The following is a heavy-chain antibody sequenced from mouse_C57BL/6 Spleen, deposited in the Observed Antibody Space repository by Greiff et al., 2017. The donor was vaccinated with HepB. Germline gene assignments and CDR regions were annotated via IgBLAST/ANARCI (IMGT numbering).Heavy chain of an antibody. J-gene: IGHJ1*03. CDR2: ISYDGSN. D-gene: IGHD2-4*01. V-gene: IGHV3-6*01. CDR1: GYSITSGYY. CDR3: ARKNYDSYWYFDV. Sequence: VQLKESGPGLVKPSQSLSLTCSVTGYSITSGYYWNWIRQFPGNKLEWMGYISYDGSNNYNPSLKNRISITRDTSKNQFFLKLNSVTTEDTATYYCARKNYDSYWYFDVWGTGTTVTVSS.